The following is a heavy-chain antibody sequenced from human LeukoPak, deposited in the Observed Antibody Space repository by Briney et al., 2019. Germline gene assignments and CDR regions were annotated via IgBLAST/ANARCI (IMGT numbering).Heavy chain of an antibody. CDR2: ISYDGNDK. V-gene: IGHV3-30*04. D-gene: IGHD1-7*01. J-gene: IGHJ5*02. Sequence: GGSLRLSCVASTFTINTYALHWVRQAPGKGLEWVALISYDGNDKYYAGSVKGRFTISRDNAKNSLYLQMNSLRAEDTAVYYCAREVYNWNYELNWFDPWGQGTLVTVSS. CDR3: AREVYNWNYELNWFDP. CDR1: TFTINTYA.